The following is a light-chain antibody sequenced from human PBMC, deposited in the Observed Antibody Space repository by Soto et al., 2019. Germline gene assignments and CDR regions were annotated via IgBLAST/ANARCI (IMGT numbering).Light chain of an antibody. V-gene: IGKV3D-20*02. J-gene: IGKJ5*01. CDR3: QQRYNWPIT. CDR1: QSVSGNH. CDR2: GAS. Sequence: EIVLTQSPGTLSLSPGERATLSCRASQSVSGNHLAWYQQKPGQAPRLLVYGASSRATGIPARFSGSGSGTDFTLTISSLEPEDFSVYYCQQRYNWPITFGQGTRLEIK.